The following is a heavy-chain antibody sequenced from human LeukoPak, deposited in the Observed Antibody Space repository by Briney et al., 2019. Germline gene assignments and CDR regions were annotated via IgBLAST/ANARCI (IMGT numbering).Heavy chain of an antibody. CDR3: ARMNWNYSHDAFDI. CDR2: INHSGST. CDR1: GGSFRGYY. V-gene: IGHV4-34*01. Sequence: SGTLSLTCAVSGGSFRGYYWSWIRQPPGKGLEWIGEINHSGSTNYNPSLKSRITISVDTSENQFSLKLSSVTAADTAVYYCARMNWNYSHDAFDIWGQGTMVTGSS. J-gene: IGHJ3*02. D-gene: IGHD1-7*01.